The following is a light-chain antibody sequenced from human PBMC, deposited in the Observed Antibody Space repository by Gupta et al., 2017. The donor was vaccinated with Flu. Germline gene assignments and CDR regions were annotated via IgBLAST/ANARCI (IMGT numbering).Light chain of an antibody. CDR2: EVS. Sequence: QSALTQSASVSGSPGQSITISCTGTSSDVGGYNYVSWYQQHPGKAPKLMIYEVSNRPSGVSNRFSGSKSGNTASLTISVLQAEDEADYYCSSYTSSNSVIFGGGTKLTVL. CDR1: SSDVGGYNY. J-gene: IGLJ2*01. V-gene: IGLV2-14*01. CDR3: SSYTSSNSVI.